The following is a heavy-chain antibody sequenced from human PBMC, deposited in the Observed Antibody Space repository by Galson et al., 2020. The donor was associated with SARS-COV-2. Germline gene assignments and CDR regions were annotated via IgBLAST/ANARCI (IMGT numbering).Heavy chain of an antibody. J-gene: IGHJ4*02. Sequence: ASVKVSCKASGYTLSSYYMHLVRQAPGQGLEWMGIINPSGGSASYSHKFQGRITMTRDTSTSTVYMELNSLTSDDTAVYYCARGRVSGGYWGQGTLVIVSS. D-gene: IGHD1-26*01. V-gene: IGHV1-46*03. CDR3: ARGRVSGGY. CDR2: INPSGGSA. CDR1: GYTLSSYY.